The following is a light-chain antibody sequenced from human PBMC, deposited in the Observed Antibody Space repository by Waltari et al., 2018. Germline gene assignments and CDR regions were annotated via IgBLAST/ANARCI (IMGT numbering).Light chain of an antibody. CDR1: QGISTY. CDR2: AAS. V-gene: IGKV1-9*01. Sequence: IQLTPSPSFLSASVGDRVTITCRASQGISTYLAWYQQKPGKAPKLLIYAASTLQSGVPSRFSGSGSGTEFTLTISSLQPEDFAIYYCQQLNNYLWTFGQGTEVEIK. J-gene: IGKJ1*01. CDR3: QQLNNYLWT.